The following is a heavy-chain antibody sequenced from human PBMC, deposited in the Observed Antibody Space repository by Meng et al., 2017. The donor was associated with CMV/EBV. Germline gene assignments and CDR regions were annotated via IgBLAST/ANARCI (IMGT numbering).Heavy chain of an antibody. V-gene: IGHV3-21*03. CDR2: ISSDSGYR. CDR1: GFTLSDYT. D-gene: IGHD3/OR15-3a*01. Sequence: GESLKISCAASGFTLSDYTMNWVRQAPGKGLEWVSSISSDSGYRYYADSVRGRFTISRDNADYSLYLQLNNLRAEDTAVYYCTRGDFDFWTGRIFDKWGQGTLVTVSS. J-gene: IGHJ4*02. CDR3: TRGDFDFWTGRIFDK.